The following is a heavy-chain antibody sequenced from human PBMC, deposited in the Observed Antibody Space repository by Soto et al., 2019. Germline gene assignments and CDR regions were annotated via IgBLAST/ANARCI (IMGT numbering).Heavy chain of an antibody. D-gene: IGHD5-18*01. Sequence: SETLSLTCTVSGGSISSGGYDWNWIRQHPGRGLEWIGYISYSGSTNHTPSLKSRVTISVDTSKNQFSLKLSSVTAADTAVYYCAREPLLGYSSGTYYLDVWGQGTTVTVSS. V-gene: IGHV4-31*03. J-gene: IGHJ6*02. CDR1: GGSISSGGYD. CDR2: ISYSGST. CDR3: AREPLLGYSSGTYYLDV.